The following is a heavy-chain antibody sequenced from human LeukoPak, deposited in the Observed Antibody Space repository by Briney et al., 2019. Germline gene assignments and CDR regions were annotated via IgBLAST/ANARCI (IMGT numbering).Heavy chain of an antibody. D-gene: IGHD6-19*01. J-gene: IGHJ4*02. CDR3: ARDIPPDNSGWKSHGHPGY. CDR1: GFTFSSYA. CDR2: ISYDGSNK. V-gene: IGHV3-30*04. Sequence: PGGSLRLFCAAYGFTFSSYAMHWVRQAPGKGLEWVAVISYDGSNKYYADSVKGRFTISRDNSKNTLYLQMNSLRAEDTAVYYCARDIPPDNSGWKSHGHPGYWVQGTLVTVSA.